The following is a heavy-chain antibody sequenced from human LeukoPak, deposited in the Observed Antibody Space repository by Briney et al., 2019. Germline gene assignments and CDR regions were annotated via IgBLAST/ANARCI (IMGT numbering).Heavy chain of an antibody. D-gene: IGHD1-26*01. J-gene: IGHJ4*02. Sequence: PSETLSLTCTVSGGSIGNYYWTWIRQPPGKGLEWIGHIYHSGATKYNASLESRVTMSVDTSKNQFSLKLNSVTAADTAVYHCARYSGSPYWYLDHWGQGVLVTVSS. CDR3: ARYSGSPYWYLDH. V-gene: IGHV4-59*01. CDR1: GGSIGNYY. CDR2: IYHSGAT.